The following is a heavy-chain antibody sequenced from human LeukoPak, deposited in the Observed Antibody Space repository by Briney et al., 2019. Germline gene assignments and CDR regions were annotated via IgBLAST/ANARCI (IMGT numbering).Heavy chain of an antibody. CDR3: ARHMSVSYDAFDL. V-gene: IGHV4-59*08. CDR1: GGSISRYY. CDR2: SYYSGST. D-gene: IGHD3-10*01. Sequence: PSETLSLTCTVSGGSISRYYWSWIRQPPGKGLVWIGYSYYSGSTNYNPSLKSRVTISVDTSRNQFSLKLSSVTAADTAVYYCARHMSVSYDAFDLWGRGTTVTVSS. J-gene: IGHJ3*01.